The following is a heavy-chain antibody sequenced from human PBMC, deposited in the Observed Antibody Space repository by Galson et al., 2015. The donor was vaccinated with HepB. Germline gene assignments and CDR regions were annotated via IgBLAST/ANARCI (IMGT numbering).Heavy chain of an antibody. V-gene: IGHV3-30-3*01. Sequence: SLRLSCAASGFTFSSYAMHWVRQAPGKGLEWVAVISYDGSNKYYADSVKGRFTISRDNSKNTLYLQMNSLRAEDTAVYYCAGDLQYSSSYAKPDYWGQGTQVTVSS. J-gene: IGHJ4*02. D-gene: IGHD6-6*01. CDR3: AGDLQYSSSYAKPDY. CDR2: ISYDGSNK. CDR1: GFTFSSYA.